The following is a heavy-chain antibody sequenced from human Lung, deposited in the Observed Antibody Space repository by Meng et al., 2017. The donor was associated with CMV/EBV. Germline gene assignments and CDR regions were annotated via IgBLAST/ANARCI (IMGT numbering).Heavy chain of an antibody. CDR3: AREGGLVLRFLEWLPNNDAFDI. D-gene: IGHD3-3*01. J-gene: IGHJ3*02. Sequence: LXCTVSGYSISSGYYWGWIRQPPGKGLEWIGSIYHSGSTYYNPSLKSRVTISVDTSKNQFSLKLSSVTAADTAVYYCAREGGLVLRFLEWLPNNDAFDIWXQGTMVTVSS. CDR2: IYHSGST. CDR1: GYSISSGYY. V-gene: IGHV4-38-2*02.